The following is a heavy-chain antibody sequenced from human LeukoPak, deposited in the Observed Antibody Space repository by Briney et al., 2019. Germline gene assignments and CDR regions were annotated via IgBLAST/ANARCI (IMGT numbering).Heavy chain of an antibody. CDR2: ISAYNGNT. V-gene: IGHV1-18*01. D-gene: IGHD1-26*01. CDR1: GYTFTSYG. J-gene: IGHJ6*03. Sequence: ASVKVSCKASGYTFTSYGISWVRQAPGQGLEWMGWISAYNGNTNYAQKLQGRVTMTTDTSTSTAYMELRSLRSDDTAVYYCARDLRGSFFYYYYMDVWGKGTTVTVSS. CDR3: ARDLRGSFFYYYYMDV.